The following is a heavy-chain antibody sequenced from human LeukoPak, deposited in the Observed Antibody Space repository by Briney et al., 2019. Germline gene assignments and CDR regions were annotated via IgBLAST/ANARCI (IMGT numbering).Heavy chain of an antibody. D-gene: IGHD3-3*01. V-gene: IGHV1-18*01. CDR2: ISAYNGNT. Sequence: ASVKVSCKASGYTFTSYGISWVRQAPGQGLEWMGWISAYNGNTNYAQKLQGRVTITTDTSTSTAYMELRSLRSDDTTVYYCARTLYDFWSGYYEDYYMDVWGKGTTVTVSS. J-gene: IGHJ6*03. CDR3: ARTLYDFWSGYYEDYYMDV. CDR1: GYTFTSYG.